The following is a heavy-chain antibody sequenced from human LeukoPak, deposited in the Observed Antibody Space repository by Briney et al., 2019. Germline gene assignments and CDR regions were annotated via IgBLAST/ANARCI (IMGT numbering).Heavy chain of an antibody. Sequence: ASVKVSCKASGYTFTSYDINWVRQATGQGLEWMGWMNPNSGNTGYAQKFQGRVTMTRNTSISTAYMELSSLRSEDTAVYHCARGSVDTAMTFDYWGQGTLVTVSS. CDR2: MNPNSGNT. CDR3: ARGSVDTAMTFDY. J-gene: IGHJ4*02. CDR1: GYTFTSYD. D-gene: IGHD5-18*01. V-gene: IGHV1-8*01.